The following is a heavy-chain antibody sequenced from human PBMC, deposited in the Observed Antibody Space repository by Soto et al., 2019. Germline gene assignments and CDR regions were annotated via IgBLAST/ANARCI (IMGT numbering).Heavy chain of an antibody. J-gene: IGHJ4*02. Sequence: PSETLSLTCTVSGGSISSYYWSWIRQPPGKGLEWIGYIYYSGSTNYNPSLKSRVTISVDTSKNQFSLKLSSGTAADTAMYYCALGGYSYGYSDYWGQGTLVTVPS. D-gene: IGHD5-18*01. CDR2: IYYSGST. V-gene: IGHV4-59*01. CDR1: GGSISSYY. CDR3: ALGGYSYGYSDY.